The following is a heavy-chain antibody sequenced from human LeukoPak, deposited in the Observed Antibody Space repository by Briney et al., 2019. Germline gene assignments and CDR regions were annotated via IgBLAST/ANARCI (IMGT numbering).Heavy chain of an antibody. CDR1: GGSISSYY. J-gene: IGHJ4*02. V-gene: IGHV4-59*08. D-gene: IGHD2-2*01. CDR2: IYYSGST. CDR3: ARRYCSSTSCYGQDLYYFDY. Sequence: TSSETLSLTCTVSGGSISSYYWSWIRQPPGKGLEWIGYIYYSGSTNYNPSLKSRVTISVDTSKNQFSLKLSSVTAADTAVYYCARRYCSSTSCYGQDLYYFDYWGQGTLVTVSS.